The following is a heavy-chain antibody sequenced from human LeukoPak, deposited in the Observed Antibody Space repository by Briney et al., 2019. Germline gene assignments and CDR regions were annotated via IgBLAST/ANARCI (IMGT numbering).Heavy chain of an antibody. V-gene: IGHV3-21*01. CDR3: ARSLTWLVRESFDY. CDR1: GFTFSSYS. J-gene: IGHJ4*02. CDR2: ISSSSSYI. Sequence: GGSLRLSCAASGFTFSSYSMNRVRQAPGKGLEWVSSISSSSSYIYYADSVKGRFTISRDNAKNSLYLQMNSLRAEDTAVYYCARSLTWLVRESFDYWGQGTLVTVSS. D-gene: IGHD6-19*01.